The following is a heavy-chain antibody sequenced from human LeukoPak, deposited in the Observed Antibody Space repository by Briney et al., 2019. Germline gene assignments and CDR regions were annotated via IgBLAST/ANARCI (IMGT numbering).Heavy chain of an antibody. V-gene: IGHV3-33*01. CDR1: GFTFSSYG. D-gene: IGHD3-22*01. CDR3: ARSRGATFSYYYDSSGPYY. CDR2: IWYDGSNK. Sequence: PGGSLRLSCAASGFTFSSYGMLWVRQAPGKGLEWVAVIWYDGSNKYYADSVKGRFTISRENSKNTLYLQMNSLRAEDTAVYYCARSRGATFSYYYDSSGPYYWGQGTLVTVSS. J-gene: IGHJ4*02.